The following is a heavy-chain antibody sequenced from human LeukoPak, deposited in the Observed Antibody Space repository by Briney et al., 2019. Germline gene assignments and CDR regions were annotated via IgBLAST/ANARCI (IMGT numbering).Heavy chain of an antibody. J-gene: IGHJ5*02. V-gene: IGHV3-73*01. CDR1: GFTFSGSA. CDR2: IDKKDNFYAT. D-gene: IGHD1-26*01. CDR3: TRDSGTYNWLDP. Sequence: GGSLRLSCAASGFTFSGSAIHWVRQSSGKGLEWVGHIDKKDNFYATTSAASVAGRFTISRDDSKNTAYLQMNSLKTEDTALYYCTRDSGTYNWLDPWGQGTLVTVSS.